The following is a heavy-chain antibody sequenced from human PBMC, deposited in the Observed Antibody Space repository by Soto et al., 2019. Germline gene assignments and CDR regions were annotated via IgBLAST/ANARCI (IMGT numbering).Heavy chain of an antibody. V-gene: IGHV3-30-3*01. CDR2: ISYDGDKK. D-gene: IGHD2-21*01. CDR1: GFSFSDYS. J-gene: IGHJ6*02. Sequence: QVHLVESGGGVVQPGRSLRLSCVGSGFSFSDYSIHWVRQAPGKGLEWVAFISYDGDKKFFADSVKGRFNISRDNAKNTVSLHISSLRPEDTAVFHCAVMAGLVVSDDFGLDVWGQGTTVTVSS. CDR3: AVMAGLVVSDDFGLDV.